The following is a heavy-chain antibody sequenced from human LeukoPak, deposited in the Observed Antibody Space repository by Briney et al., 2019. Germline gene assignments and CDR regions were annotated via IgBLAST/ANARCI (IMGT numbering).Heavy chain of an antibody. CDR2: INSDGSST. CDR3: ASDGSGWSNFDY. Sequence: GGSLRLSCAASGFTFSSYWMYWVRQAPGKGLVWVSRINSDGSSTRYADSVKGRFTISRDNAKNTLYLQMNSLRAEDTAVYYCASDGSGWSNFDYWGRGTLVTVSS. D-gene: IGHD6-19*01. J-gene: IGHJ4*02. CDR1: GFTFSSYW. V-gene: IGHV3-74*01.